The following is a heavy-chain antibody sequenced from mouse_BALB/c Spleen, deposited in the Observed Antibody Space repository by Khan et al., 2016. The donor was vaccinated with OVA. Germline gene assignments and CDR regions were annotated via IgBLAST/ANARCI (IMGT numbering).Heavy chain of an antibody. Sequence: VQLKQSGAELVKPGASVKLSCTASGFNINDSYIHWVKQRPEQGLEWIGRIAPANGKTEYDPTLQGQATITADTSSNPSYLQLSSLTSEDSAVYYGAHPSDGHRYFEVWGAGTTVTVSS. CDR2: IAPANGKT. CDR1: GFNINDSY. V-gene: IGHV14-3*02. CDR3: AHPSDGHRYFEV. D-gene: IGHD2-3*01. J-gene: IGHJ1*01.